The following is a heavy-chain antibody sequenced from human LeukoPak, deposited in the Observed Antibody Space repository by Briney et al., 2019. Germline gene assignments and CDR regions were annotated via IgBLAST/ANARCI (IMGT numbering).Heavy chain of an antibody. CDR3: ARDNAGANWFDP. J-gene: IGHJ5*02. Sequence: SETLSLTCTVSGGSVSSGSYYWGWIRQPPGKGLEWIGYIYYSGSTNYNPSLKSRVTISVDTSKNQFSLKLSSVTAADTAVYYCARDNAGANWFDPWGQGTLVTVSS. V-gene: IGHV4-61*01. D-gene: IGHD6-13*01. CDR1: GGSVSSGSYY. CDR2: IYYSGST.